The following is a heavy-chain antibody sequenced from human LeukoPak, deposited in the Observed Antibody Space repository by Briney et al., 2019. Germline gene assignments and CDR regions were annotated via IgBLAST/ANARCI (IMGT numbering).Heavy chain of an antibody. Sequence: KASETLSLTCTVSGDSISTSNSYWGWIRQPPGKGLEWIGSIYYSGNTYYNASLKSRVTISVDTSKNQFSLKLSSVTAADTAVYYCARATLYGSGRAVWFDPWGQGTLVTVSS. CDR3: ARATLYGSGRAVWFDP. CDR1: GDSISTSNSY. V-gene: IGHV4-39*07. CDR2: IYYSGNT. D-gene: IGHD3-10*01. J-gene: IGHJ5*02.